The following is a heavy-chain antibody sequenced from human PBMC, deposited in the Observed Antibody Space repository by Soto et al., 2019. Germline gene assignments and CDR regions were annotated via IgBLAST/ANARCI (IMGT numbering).Heavy chain of an antibody. D-gene: IGHD3-22*01. V-gene: IGHV3-23*01. CDR1: GFTFSSYA. J-gene: IGHJ4*02. CDR2: ISGSGVST. CDR3: VKDYSYDSPGYKRFDY. Sequence: HPGGSLRLSCAASGFTFSSYAMSWVRQAPGKGLEWVSAISGSGVSTHYADSVKGRFTISRDNSKNTLYLQMNSPRADDTAVYYCVKDYSYDSPGYKRFDYWGQGTLVTVSS.